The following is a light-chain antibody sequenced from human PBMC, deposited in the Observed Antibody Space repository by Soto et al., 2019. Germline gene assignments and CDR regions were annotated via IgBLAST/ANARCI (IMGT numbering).Light chain of an antibody. J-gene: IGKJ2*01. Sequence: DIEMTRSPSTLSASVGDRVTVTCRASQSIGNLLAWYQQKPGKAPNLLISDASNLEIGVPSRFSGSGSETEFTLTITSLQPEDFATYYCQQYKDYSPSTFGQGTKLDI. CDR3: QQYKDYSPST. CDR2: DAS. V-gene: IGKV1-5*01. CDR1: QSIGNL.